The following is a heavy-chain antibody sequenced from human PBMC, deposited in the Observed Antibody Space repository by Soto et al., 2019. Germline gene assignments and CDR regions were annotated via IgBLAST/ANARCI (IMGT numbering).Heavy chain of an antibody. CDR1: GGSFSGYY. D-gene: IGHD3-10*01. CDR3: ARRSILWFGELPLLFDP. Sequence: PSETLSLTCAVYGGSFSGYYWSWIRQPPGKGLEWIGEINHSGSTNYNPSLKSRVTISVDTFKNQFSLKLSSVTAADTAVYYCARRSILWFGELPLLFDPWGQGTLVTVSS. V-gene: IGHV4-34*01. CDR2: INHSGST. J-gene: IGHJ5*02.